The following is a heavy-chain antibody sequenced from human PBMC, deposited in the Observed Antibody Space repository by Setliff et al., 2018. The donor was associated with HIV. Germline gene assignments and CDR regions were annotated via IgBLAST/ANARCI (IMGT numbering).Heavy chain of an antibody. V-gene: IGHV3-66*01. CDR2: IYSGGST. CDR1: GFTVSSIY. J-gene: IGHJ4*02. CDR3: AREPWDYYASGSYRD. D-gene: IGHD3-10*01. Sequence: PGGSLRLSCAASGFTVSSIYMSWVRQAPGKGLEFVSVIYSGGSTNYAESVKGRFTIARDNSKNTVYLQMNSLRAEDTAVYYCAREPWDYYASGSYRDWGQGTLVTVSS.